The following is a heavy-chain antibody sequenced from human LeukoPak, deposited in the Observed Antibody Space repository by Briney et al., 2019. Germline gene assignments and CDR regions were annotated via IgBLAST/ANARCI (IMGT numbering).Heavy chain of an antibody. CDR1: GGSISSYY. D-gene: IGHD3-10*01. Sequence: KPSETLSLTCTVSGGSISSYYWSWIRQPPGKGLEWIGYIYYSGSTNYNPSLKSRVTISVDTSKNQFSLKLSSVTAADTAVYYCARDDTYYYGSGSRGHYYYGMDVWGQGTTVTVSS. CDR3: ARDDTYYYGSGSRGHYYYGMDV. V-gene: IGHV4-59*12. CDR2: IYYSGST. J-gene: IGHJ6*02.